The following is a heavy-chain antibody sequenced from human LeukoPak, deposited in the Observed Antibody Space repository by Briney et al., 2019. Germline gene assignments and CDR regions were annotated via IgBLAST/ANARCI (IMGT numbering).Heavy chain of an antibody. Sequence: PSETLSLTCTVSGGSISSGDYYWTWVRQKPGTGLEWIGYICYSGTTYYNPSLKSRVTISVDTSKNQFSLKLSSVTAADTAVYYCARNRDYGDLSFDYWGQGTLVTVSS. J-gene: IGHJ4*02. CDR2: ICYSGTT. CDR3: ARNRDYGDLSFDY. V-gene: IGHV4-30-4*01. CDR1: GGSISSGDYY. D-gene: IGHD4-17*01.